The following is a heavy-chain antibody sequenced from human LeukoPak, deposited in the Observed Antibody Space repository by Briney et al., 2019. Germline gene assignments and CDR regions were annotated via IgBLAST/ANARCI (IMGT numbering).Heavy chain of an antibody. D-gene: IGHD3-16*01. CDR2: IYYSGST. V-gene: IGHV4-39*07. CDR3: ARELLGGFDY. Sequence: SETLSLTCTVSGGSISSYYWSWIRQPPGKGLEWIGSIYYSGSTYYNPSLKSRVTISVDTSKNQFSLKLSSVTAADTAVYYCARELLGGFDYWGQGTLVTVSS. J-gene: IGHJ4*02. CDR1: GGSISSYY.